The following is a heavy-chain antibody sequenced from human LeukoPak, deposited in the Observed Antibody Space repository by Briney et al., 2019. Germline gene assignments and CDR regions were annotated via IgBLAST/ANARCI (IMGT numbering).Heavy chain of an antibody. CDR3: ARIAWDAFDI. D-gene: IGHD2-15*01. Sequence: GGSLRLSCAASGFTFSTYSMNWVRQAPGKGLEWVSSISSSSSYIYYADSVKGRFTISRDNAKDSLYLQMNSLRAEDTAVYYCARIAWDAFDIWGQGTMVTISS. CDR2: ISSSSSYI. J-gene: IGHJ3*02. CDR1: GFTFSTYS. V-gene: IGHV3-21*01.